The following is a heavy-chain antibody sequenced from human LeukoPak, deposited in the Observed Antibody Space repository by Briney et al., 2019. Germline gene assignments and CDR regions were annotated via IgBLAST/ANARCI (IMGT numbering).Heavy chain of an antibody. CDR1: GASFNTYY. J-gene: IGHJ5*01. D-gene: IGHD2-8*01. Sequence: SETLSLTCAVYGASFNTYYWTWIRQSPDKGLEWIGEVKHDGDTNVNPSLRSRVVMSVDASKNQFSLKMTSVTAADAAIYFCARGPVALPNDRLSLFFDFWGQGTLVTVSS. CDR2: VKHDGDT. V-gene: IGHV4-34*01. CDR3: ARGPVALPNDRLSLFFDF.